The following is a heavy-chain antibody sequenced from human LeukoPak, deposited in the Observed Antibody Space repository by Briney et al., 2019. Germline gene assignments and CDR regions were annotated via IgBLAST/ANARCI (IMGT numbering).Heavy chain of an antibody. CDR3: ASLTGDEATDY. D-gene: IGHD7-27*01. V-gene: IGHV3-30*04. CDR2: ISYDGSNK. Sequence: GRSLRLSCAASGFTFSSYAMHWVRQAPGKGLEWVAVISYDGSNKYYADSVKGRFTISRDNSKNTLYLQMNSLRAEDTAVYYCASLTGDEATDYWGQGTLVTVSS. J-gene: IGHJ4*02. CDR1: GFTFSSYA.